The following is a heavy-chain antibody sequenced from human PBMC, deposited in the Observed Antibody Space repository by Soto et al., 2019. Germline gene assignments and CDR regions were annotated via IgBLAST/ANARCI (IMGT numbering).Heavy chain of an antibody. CDR3: SRSLNS. V-gene: IGHV3-7*01. CDR2: INQDGSEK. Sequence: XEALRLSCAASGFTFSTYCMDWVRQTPGKGLEWVANINQDGSEKNYVDSVKGRFTIYRDNAKNSLYLQVSSLTAEDSALYYCSRSLNSWGQGTLVTVSS. CDR1: GFTFSTYC. J-gene: IGHJ4*02.